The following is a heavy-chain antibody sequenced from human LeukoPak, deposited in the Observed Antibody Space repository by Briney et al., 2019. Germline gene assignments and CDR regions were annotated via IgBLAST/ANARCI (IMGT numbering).Heavy chain of an antibody. CDR1: GGTFISYA. CDR2: IIPIFGIA. CDR3: AGDSSGYYDLYFDY. V-gene: IGHV1-69*04. Sequence: SVKVSCKASGGTFISYAISWVRQAPGQGLEWMGRIIPIFGIANYAQKFQGRVTITADKSTSTAYMELSSLRSEDTAVYYCAGDSSGYYDLYFDYWGQGTLVTVSS. J-gene: IGHJ4*02. D-gene: IGHD3-22*01.